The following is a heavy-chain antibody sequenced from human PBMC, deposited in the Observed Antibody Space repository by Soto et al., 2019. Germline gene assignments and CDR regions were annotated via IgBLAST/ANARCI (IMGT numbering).Heavy chain of an antibody. J-gene: IGHJ4*02. Sequence: PSETLSLTCTVSGGSISSYYWSWIRQPPGKGLEWIGYIYYSGSTNYNPSLKSRVTISVDTSKNQFSLKLSSVTAADTAVYYRARESRSYDFWSGYYSAGFFDYWGQGTLVTVS. CDR1: GGSISSYY. CDR3: ARESRSYDFWSGYYSAGFFDY. D-gene: IGHD3-3*01. CDR2: IYYSGST. V-gene: IGHV4-59*01.